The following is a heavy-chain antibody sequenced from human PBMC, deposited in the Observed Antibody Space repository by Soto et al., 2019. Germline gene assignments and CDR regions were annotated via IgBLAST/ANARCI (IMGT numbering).Heavy chain of an antibody. CDR1: GFTFSSYA. CDR2: ISGSGGST. D-gene: IGHD1-26*01. Sequence: GGSLRLSCAASGFTFSSYAMSWVRQAPGKGLEWVSAISGSGGSTYYADSVKGRFTISRDNSKNTLYLQMNSLRAEDTAVYYCAKDRVWELLPLWSYYFDYSGQGTLVTVSS. CDR3: AKDRVWELLPLWSYYFDY. J-gene: IGHJ4*02. V-gene: IGHV3-23*01.